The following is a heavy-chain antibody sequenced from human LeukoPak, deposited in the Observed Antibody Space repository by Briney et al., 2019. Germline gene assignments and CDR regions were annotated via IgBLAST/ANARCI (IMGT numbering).Heavy chain of an antibody. Sequence: GGSLRLSCAASGFTFSNYAMHWVRQAPGKGLEYVSAISTNGDSAYYANSVKGRFTISRDNSKNTLYLQMGSLRAEDMAVYYCARRYCPNGVCYHDRGAFDIWGQGTMVTVSS. CDR1: GFTFSNYA. CDR2: ISTNGDSA. D-gene: IGHD2-8*01. J-gene: IGHJ3*02. V-gene: IGHV3-64*01. CDR3: ARRYCPNGVCYHDRGAFDI.